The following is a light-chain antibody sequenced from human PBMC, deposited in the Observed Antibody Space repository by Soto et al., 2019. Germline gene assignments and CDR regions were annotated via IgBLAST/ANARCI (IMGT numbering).Light chain of an antibody. V-gene: IGKV3-20*01. J-gene: IGKJ1*01. CDR2: SAS. CDR1: QSVSSSY. CDR3: QQYDSSTGT. Sequence: EIVLTQSPGTLSLSPGERATLSRRASQSVSSSYLAWYQQKPGQAPRLLIYSASSRATGIPDRFSGSGSGTDFTLIISRLVPEDFAVYYCQQYDSSTGTLGQGTKVEIK.